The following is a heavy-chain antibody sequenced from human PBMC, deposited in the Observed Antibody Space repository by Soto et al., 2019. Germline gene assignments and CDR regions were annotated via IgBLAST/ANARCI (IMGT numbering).Heavy chain of an antibody. J-gene: IGHJ4*02. Sequence: GGSLRLSCAASGFTLSSYGMHWVRQAPGKGLEWVAVISYDGSNKYYADSLKGRFTISRDNSKNTLYLQMNSLRAEDTAVYYCANVWLQHSNFDYWGQGTLVTVSS. CDR3: ANVWLQHSNFDY. D-gene: IGHD5-12*01. CDR2: ISYDGSNK. CDR1: GFTLSSYG. V-gene: IGHV3-30*18.